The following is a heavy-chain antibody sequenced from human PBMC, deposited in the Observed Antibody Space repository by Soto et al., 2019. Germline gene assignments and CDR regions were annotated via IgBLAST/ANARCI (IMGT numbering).Heavy chain of an antibody. CDR2: IYSGGST. J-gene: IGHJ5*02. D-gene: IGHD1-1*01. Sequence: PGGSLRLSCAASGFTVSSNYMSWVRQAPGKGLEWVSVIYSGGSTYYADSVKGRFTISRDNSKNTLYLQMNSLRAEDTAVYYCARETTGTHNWFDPWGQGTLVTVSS. V-gene: IGHV3-66*01. CDR3: ARETTGTHNWFDP. CDR1: GFTVSSNY.